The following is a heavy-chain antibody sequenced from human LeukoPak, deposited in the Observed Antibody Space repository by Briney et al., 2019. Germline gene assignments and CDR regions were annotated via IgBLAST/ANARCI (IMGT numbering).Heavy chain of an antibody. CDR2: SGTGGST. V-gene: IGHV3-23*01. Sequence: PGGSLRLSCAASGFTFGSYAMTWVRQAPGKGLEWVSTSGTGGSTYYADSVKGRFTISRDNSKNTLYLQMNSLRTEDTAVYYCAKDGCGYGRIDYWGQGTLVTVSS. CDR3: AKDGCGYGRIDY. CDR1: GFTFGSYA. D-gene: IGHD5-12*01. J-gene: IGHJ4*02.